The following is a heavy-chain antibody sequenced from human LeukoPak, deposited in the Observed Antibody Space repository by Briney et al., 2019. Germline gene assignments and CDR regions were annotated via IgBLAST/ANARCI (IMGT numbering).Heavy chain of an antibody. CDR1: GFTFSSCE. V-gene: IGHV3-48*01. CDR2: ISSSSSTI. J-gene: IGHJ3*02. Sequence: PGGSLRLSCAASGFTFSSCEMNWVRQAPGKGREWVSYISSSSSTIYYADSVKGRFTISRDNAKNSLYLQMNSLRAEDTAVYYCVLGSDRAKLLTDAFDIWGQGTMVTVSS. CDR3: VLGSDRAKLLTDAFDI. D-gene: IGHD1-26*01.